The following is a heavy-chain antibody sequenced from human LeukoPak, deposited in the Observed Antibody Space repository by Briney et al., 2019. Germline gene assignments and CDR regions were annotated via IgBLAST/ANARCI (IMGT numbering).Heavy chain of an antibody. CDR2: IKQDGSEK. CDR1: GFTFSGYW. J-gene: IGHJ4*02. Sequence: PGGSLRLSXAASGFTFSGYWMSWVRQAPGKGLEWVANIKQDGSEKYYVDSVKGRFTISRDNAKNSLYLQMNSLRAEDTAVYYCARDPTGDGSSWYNDYFDYWGQGTLVTVSS. D-gene: IGHD6-13*01. CDR3: ARDPTGDGSSWYNDYFDY. V-gene: IGHV3-7*01.